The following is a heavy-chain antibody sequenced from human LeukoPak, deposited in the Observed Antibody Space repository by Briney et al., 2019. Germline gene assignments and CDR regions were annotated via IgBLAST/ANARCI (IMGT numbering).Heavy chain of an antibody. Sequence: GASVKVSCKVSGYTLIELSMHWVRLAPGKGLEWMGGFDPEDGETIYAQNFQGRVTMTEDTSTDTAYMELSSLRSEDTAVYYCATSGSTVTAYYYYYMDVWGKGTTVTVSS. V-gene: IGHV1-24*01. D-gene: IGHD4-11*01. CDR3: ATSGSTVTAYYYYYMDV. J-gene: IGHJ6*03. CDR2: FDPEDGET. CDR1: GYTLIELS.